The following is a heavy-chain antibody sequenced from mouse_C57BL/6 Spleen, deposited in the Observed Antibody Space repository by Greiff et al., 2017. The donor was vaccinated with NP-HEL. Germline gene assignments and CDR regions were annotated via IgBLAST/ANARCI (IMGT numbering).Heavy chain of an antibody. CDR3: ASNYYGSSYVGY. D-gene: IGHD1-1*01. CDR1: GFTFSDYY. V-gene: IGHV5-12*01. CDR2: ISNGGGST. Sequence: EVQVVESGGGLVQPGGSLKLSCAASGFTFSDYYMYWVRQTPEKRLEWVAYISNGGGSTYYPDTVKGRFTISRDNAKNTLYLQMSRLKSEDTAMYYCASNYYGSSYVGYWGQGTTLTVSS. J-gene: IGHJ2*01.